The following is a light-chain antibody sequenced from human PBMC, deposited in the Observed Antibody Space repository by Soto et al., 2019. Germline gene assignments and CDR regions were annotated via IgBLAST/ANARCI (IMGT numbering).Light chain of an antibody. Sequence: DIQMTQSPSSLSASVGDRVTITCQASQDISNYLNWYQQKPGKAPKLLIYDASNLETGVPSRFSGSGSGTDFTVTISSLQPDDIATYYCQQYDNLPLTFGGGTKVEIK. CDR3: QQYDNLPLT. CDR2: DAS. J-gene: IGKJ4*01. CDR1: QDISNY. V-gene: IGKV1-33*01.